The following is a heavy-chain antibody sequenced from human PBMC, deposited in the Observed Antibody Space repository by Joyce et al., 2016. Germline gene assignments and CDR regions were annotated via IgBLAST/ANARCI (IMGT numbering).Heavy chain of an antibody. Sequence: EMQLVESGGGLVKPGGSLRLSCTGAGFTFKSYTRNWVRQDPGKGLEWLSSMSSNSGYIYYVDSVRGRLTISRDNAKNSLYLQMNTLRVEDTAVYYCARNYDFWSGSPFDPWGQGTQVTVSS. CDR1: GFTFKSYT. D-gene: IGHD3-3*01. CDR3: ARNYDFWSGSPFDP. V-gene: IGHV3-21*01. CDR2: MSSNSGYI. J-gene: IGHJ5*02.